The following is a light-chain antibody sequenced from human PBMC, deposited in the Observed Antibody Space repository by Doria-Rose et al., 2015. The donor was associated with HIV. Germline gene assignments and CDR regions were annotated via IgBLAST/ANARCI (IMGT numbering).Light chain of an antibody. V-gene: IGKV1-39*01. CDR2: AAS. CDR1: QSISSY. CDR3: QQSYTSYVA. Sequence: DIRMTQSPSSLSASVGDRVTITCRASQSISSYLSWYQQKPGKAPKALIYAASSLQSGVPSRFSGSGSGTDFTLTISSLHPEDFATYYCQQSYTSYVAFGQGTKVEIK. J-gene: IGKJ1*01.